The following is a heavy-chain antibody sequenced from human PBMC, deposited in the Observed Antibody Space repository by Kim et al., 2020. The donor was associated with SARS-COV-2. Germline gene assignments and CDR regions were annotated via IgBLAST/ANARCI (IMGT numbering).Heavy chain of an antibody. V-gene: IGHV3-21*01. D-gene: IGHD6-13*01. Sequence: ADSGKGRFTITRDNAKTSLYLQMNRLRAEDTAVYYCARGYSSTSSNQGDLWGQGTLVIVSS. J-gene: IGHJ5*02. CDR3: ARGYSSTSSNQGDL.